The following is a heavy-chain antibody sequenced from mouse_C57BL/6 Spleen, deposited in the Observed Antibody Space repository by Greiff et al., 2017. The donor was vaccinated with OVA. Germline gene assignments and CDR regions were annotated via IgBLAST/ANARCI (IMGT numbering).Heavy chain of an antibody. J-gene: IGHJ1*03. CDR1: GYTFTSYW. CDR2: INPSNGGT. V-gene: IGHV1-53*01. CDR3: VSRGKDYGGYFDV. Sequence: VQLQQPGTELVKPGASVKLSCKASGYTFTSYWMHWVKQRPGQGLEWIGNINPSNGGTNYNEKFKSKATLTVDKSSSTAYMQLSSLTSEDSAVYDCVSRGKDYGGYFDVWGTGTTVTVSS. D-gene: IGHD1-1*02.